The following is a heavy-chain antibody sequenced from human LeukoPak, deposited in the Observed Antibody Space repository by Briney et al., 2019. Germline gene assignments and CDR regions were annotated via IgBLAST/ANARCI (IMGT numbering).Heavy chain of an antibody. V-gene: IGHV4-59*12. CDR1: GGSISSYY. Sequence: SETLSLTCTVSGGSISSYYWSWIRQPPGKGLEWIGYIYYSGSTNYNPSLKSRVTISVDTSKNQFSLKLSSVTAADTAVYYCARAVGIAVAGYYYYYGMDVWGQGTTVTVSS. CDR2: IYYSGST. J-gene: IGHJ6*02. CDR3: ARAVGIAVAGYYYYYGMDV. D-gene: IGHD6-19*01.